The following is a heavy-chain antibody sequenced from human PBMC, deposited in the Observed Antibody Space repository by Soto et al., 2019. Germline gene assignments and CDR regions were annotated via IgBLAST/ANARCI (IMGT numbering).Heavy chain of an antibody. CDR3: ARGEKQQHRDY. J-gene: IGHJ4*02. D-gene: IGHD6-13*01. Sequence: QVQLQESGPGLVKPSGTLSLTCAVSGDSISSGKCWSWVRQPPGKGLVGIGENYHRGSTNYNPSLKSRVIISLNKTKKQFSLKPGSLTDADTAVYYCARGEKQQHRDYWGQGTLVTVSS. CDR1: GDSISSGKC. CDR2: NYHRGST. V-gene: IGHV4-4*02.